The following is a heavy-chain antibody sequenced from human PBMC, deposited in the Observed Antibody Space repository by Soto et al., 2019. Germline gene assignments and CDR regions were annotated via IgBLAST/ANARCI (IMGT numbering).Heavy chain of an antibody. Sequence: EVQLVESGGGSVQPGGSLRLSCAASGLTLRTFSMNWVRQAPGRGLEWISYISGGGRPISYADSVKGRFTISRDNAKNSLYLQMDSLTDEDTAVYYCARHRGLAFDSCGQGTLVNVSS. CDR3: ARHRGLAFDS. D-gene: IGHD6-25*01. CDR1: GLTLRTFS. CDR2: ISGGGRPI. V-gene: IGHV3-48*02. J-gene: IGHJ4*02.